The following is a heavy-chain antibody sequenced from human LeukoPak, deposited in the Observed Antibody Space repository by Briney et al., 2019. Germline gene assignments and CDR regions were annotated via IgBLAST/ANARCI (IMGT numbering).Heavy chain of an antibody. Sequence: EASVKVSCKASGYTFTGHYMHWARQAPGQGLEWMGWINPNSGGTNYAQKFQGWVTMTRDTSISTAYMELSRLRSDDTAVYYCASTRRLIDAFDIWGQGTMVTVSS. D-gene: IGHD6-25*01. J-gene: IGHJ3*02. V-gene: IGHV1-2*04. CDR2: INPNSGGT. CDR1: GYTFTGHY. CDR3: ASTRRLIDAFDI.